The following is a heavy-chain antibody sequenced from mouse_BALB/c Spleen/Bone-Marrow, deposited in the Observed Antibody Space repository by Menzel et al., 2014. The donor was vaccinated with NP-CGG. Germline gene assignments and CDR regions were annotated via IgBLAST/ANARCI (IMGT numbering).Heavy chain of an antibody. CDR2: IYYSGTI. V-gene: IGHV3-5*02. Sequence: DVHLVESGPGLVKPSQTVSLPCTVTGISITTGNYRWSWIRQFPGNKLEWIGYIYYSGTITYNPSLTSRTTITRDTSKNQFFLEMNSLTSEDTATYYCARDGNYAMDYWGQGTSVTVSS. D-gene: IGHD1-1*02. CDR1: GISITTGNYR. J-gene: IGHJ4*01. CDR3: ARDGNYAMDY.